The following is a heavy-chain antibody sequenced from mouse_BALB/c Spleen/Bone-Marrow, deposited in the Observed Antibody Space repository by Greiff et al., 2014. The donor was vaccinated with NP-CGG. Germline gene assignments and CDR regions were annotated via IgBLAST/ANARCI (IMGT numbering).Heavy chain of an antibody. D-gene: IGHD1-2*01. CDR3: VREDYYGPFAY. V-gene: IGHV10-1*02. CDR1: GFTFNTYA. Sequence: EVQRVESGGGLVQPKGSLKLSCAASGFTFNTYAMNWVRQAPGKGLEWVARIRSKSNNYATYYADSVKDRITISRDDSQSMLYLQMNNLKTEDTAIYYCVREDYYGPFAYWGQGTLVTVSS. CDR2: IRSKSNNYAT. J-gene: IGHJ3*01.